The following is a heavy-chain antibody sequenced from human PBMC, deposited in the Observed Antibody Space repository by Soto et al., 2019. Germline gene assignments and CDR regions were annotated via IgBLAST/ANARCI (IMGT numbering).Heavy chain of an antibody. J-gene: IGHJ4*02. CDR3: TTLVRRTNGYCSSTSCYPTFDY. Sequence: GGSLRLSCAASGFTFSNAWMSWVRQAPGKGLEWVGRIKSKTDGGTTDYAAPVKGRFTISRDDSKNTLYLQMNSLKTEDTAVYYCTTLVRRTNGYCSSTSCYPTFDYWGQGTLVTVSS. CDR1: GFTFSNAW. CDR2: IKSKTDGGTT. D-gene: IGHD2-2*03. V-gene: IGHV3-15*01.